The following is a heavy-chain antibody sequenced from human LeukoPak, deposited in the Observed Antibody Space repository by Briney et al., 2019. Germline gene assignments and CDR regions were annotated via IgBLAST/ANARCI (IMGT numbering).Heavy chain of an antibody. CDR1: GGSISSSSYY. V-gene: IGHV4-39*01. CDR3: ARHVEVLRFLEWLLKRAYYFDY. Sequence: SETLSLTCTVSGGSISSSSYYWGWIRQPPGKGLKWIGSIYYSGSTYYNPSLKSRVTISVDTSKNQFSLKLSSVTAADTAVYYCARHVEVLRFLEWLLKRAYYFDYWGQGTLVTVSS. CDR2: IYYSGST. J-gene: IGHJ4*02. D-gene: IGHD3-3*01.